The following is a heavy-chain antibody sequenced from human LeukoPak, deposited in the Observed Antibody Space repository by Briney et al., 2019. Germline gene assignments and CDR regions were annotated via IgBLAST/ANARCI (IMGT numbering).Heavy chain of an antibody. CDR2: IKGDGSET. Sequence: GGSLRLSCAASGFTFNRAWMTWVRQAPGKGLEWVANIKGDGSETSYVTSVRGRFTISRDNAKNSLYLQMNNLRVEDTAVYYCAREEVKSFDNWGQGTLVTVSS. CDR3: AREEVKSFDN. CDR1: GFTFNRAW. J-gene: IGHJ4*02. V-gene: IGHV3-7*03.